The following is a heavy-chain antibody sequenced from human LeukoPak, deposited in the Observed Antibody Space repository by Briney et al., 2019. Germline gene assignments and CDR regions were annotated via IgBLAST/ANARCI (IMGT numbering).Heavy chain of an antibody. CDR3: ARVRSSGWRSYYFDY. Sequence: SQTLSLTCAVSGGSISSGGYSWSWIRQPPGKGLEWIGYIYHSGSTYYNPSLKSRVTISVDRSKNQFSLKLSSVTAADTAVYYCARVRSSGWRSYYFDYWGQGTLVTVSS. V-gene: IGHV4-30-2*01. CDR2: IYHSGST. J-gene: IGHJ4*02. D-gene: IGHD6-19*01. CDR1: GGSISSGGYS.